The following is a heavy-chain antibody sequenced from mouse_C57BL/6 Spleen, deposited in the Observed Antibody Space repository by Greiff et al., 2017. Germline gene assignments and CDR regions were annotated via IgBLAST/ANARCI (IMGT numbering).Heavy chain of an antibody. Sequence: QVQLQQPGAELVRPGTSVQLSCKASGYTFTSYWMHWVKQRPGQGLEWIGVIDPSDSYTNYNQKFKGKATLTVDTSSSTAYMQLSSLTSEDSAVYYCARPLLSYFDYWGQGTTLTVSS. J-gene: IGHJ2*01. CDR1: GYTFTSYW. CDR3: ARPLLSYFDY. CDR2: IDPSDSYT. D-gene: IGHD2-10*01. V-gene: IGHV1-59*01.